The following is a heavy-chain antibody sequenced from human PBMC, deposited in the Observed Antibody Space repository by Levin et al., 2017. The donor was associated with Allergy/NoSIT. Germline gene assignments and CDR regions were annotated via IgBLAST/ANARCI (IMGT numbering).Heavy chain of an antibody. CDR1: GFTFSSYG. CDR3: ARDPGSSYGLMYYFDY. Sequence: QSGGSLRLSCAASGFTFSSYGMHWVRQAPGKGLEWVAVIWYDGSNKYYADSVKGRFTISRDNSKNTLYLQMNSLRAEDTAVYYCARDPGSSYGLMYYFDYWGQGTLVTVSS. V-gene: IGHV3-33*01. J-gene: IGHJ4*02. D-gene: IGHD5-18*01. CDR2: IWYDGSNK.